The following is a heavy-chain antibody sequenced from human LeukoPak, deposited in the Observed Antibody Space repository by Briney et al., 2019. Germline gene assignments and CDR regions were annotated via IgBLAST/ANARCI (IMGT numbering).Heavy chain of an antibody. Sequence: SGGSLRLSCAASGFTFDDYGMSWVRQAPGKGLEWVSGINWNGGSTGYADSVKGRFTISRDNAKNSLYLQMNSLRAEDTALYYCARLGKYYDILTGYSAWGQGTLVTVSS. D-gene: IGHD3-9*01. CDR1: GFTFDDYG. CDR2: INWNGGST. V-gene: IGHV3-20*04. J-gene: IGHJ4*02. CDR3: ARLGKYYDILTGYSA.